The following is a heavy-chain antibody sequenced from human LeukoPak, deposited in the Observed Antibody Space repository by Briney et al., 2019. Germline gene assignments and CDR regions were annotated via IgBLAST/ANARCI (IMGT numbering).Heavy chain of an antibody. V-gene: IGHV4-31*03. Sequence: TSSETLSLTRTVSGGSISSGGYYWSWIRQHPGKGLEWIGYIYYSGSTYYNPSLKSRVTISVDTSKNQFSLKLSSVTAADTAVYYCARAGYYYDSSGYYTHWGQGTLVTVSS. CDR1: GGSISSGGYY. D-gene: IGHD3-22*01. CDR3: ARAGYYYDSSGYYTH. CDR2: IYYSGST. J-gene: IGHJ4*02.